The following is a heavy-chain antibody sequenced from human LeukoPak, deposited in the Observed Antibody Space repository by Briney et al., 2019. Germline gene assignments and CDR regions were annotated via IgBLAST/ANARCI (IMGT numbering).Heavy chain of an antibody. V-gene: IGHV7-4-1*02. CDR2: INTNTGNP. CDR1: GYTFTSYY. J-gene: IGHJ4*02. CDR3: ARELLSSTYDY. Sequence: ASVKVSCKASGYTFTSYYMHWVRQAPGQGLEWMGWINTNTGNPTYAQGFTGRFVFSLDTSVSTAYLQISSLKAEDTAVYYCARELLSSTYDYWGQGTLVTVSS. D-gene: IGHD6-13*01.